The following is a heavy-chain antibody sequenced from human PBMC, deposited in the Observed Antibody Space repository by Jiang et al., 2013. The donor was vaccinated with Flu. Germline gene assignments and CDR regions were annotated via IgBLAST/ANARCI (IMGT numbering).Heavy chain of an antibody. Sequence: SGAEVKKPGASVKVSCKASGYIFPSYGISWVRQAPGQGLEWMGWISANSGNINYAQKFQGRVIMTTDTSTSTVYMELRSLRSDDTAMYYCAREGRPGSGTLSEECFDYWGQGVLVTVSS. CDR3: AREGRPGSGTLSEECFDY. CDR1: GYIFPSYG. CDR2: ISANSGNI. J-gene: IGHJ4*02. V-gene: IGHV1-18*01. D-gene: IGHD6-13*01.